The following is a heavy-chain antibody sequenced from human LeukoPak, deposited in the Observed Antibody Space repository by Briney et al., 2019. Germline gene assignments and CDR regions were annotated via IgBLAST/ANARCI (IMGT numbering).Heavy chain of an antibody. J-gene: IGHJ4*02. D-gene: IGHD3-10*01. Sequence: GGSLRLSCAASGFSFNDYYMSWIRQAPGKGLEWISYISSSGSPIYYADSVKGRFTISRDNAKNSLFLQMNSLRAEDTAVYYCARDRTIRGVFDYWGQGTLVTVSS. V-gene: IGHV3-11*04. CDR3: ARDRTIRGVFDY. CDR2: ISSSGSPI. CDR1: GFSFNDYY.